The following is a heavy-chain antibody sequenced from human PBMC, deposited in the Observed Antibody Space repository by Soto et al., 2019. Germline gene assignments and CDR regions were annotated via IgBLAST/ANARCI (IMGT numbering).Heavy chain of an antibody. CDR1: GGSISSYY. D-gene: IGHD3-16*01. J-gene: IGHJ5*02. CDR2: IYYSEST. V-gene: IGHV4-59*01. Sequence: TAETRSLTCTVAGGSISSYYCILIRQPPGKGLERIGYIYYSESTNYNPSLKSRVTISVDTSKEQFSLKLSSVTAADTAVYYRALGGGDWFDPWGQGTLVTVSS. CDR3: ALGGGDWFDP.